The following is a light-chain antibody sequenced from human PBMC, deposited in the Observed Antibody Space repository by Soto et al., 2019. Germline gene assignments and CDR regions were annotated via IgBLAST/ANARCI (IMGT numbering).Light chain of an antibody. CDR2: DVS. V-gene: IGLV2-11*01. CDR3: SSFTGVSTI. J-gene: IGLJ1*01. CDR1: SSDVGGYNF. Sequence: QSALTQPRSVSGSPGQSVTISCTGTSSDVGGYNFVSWYQQHPGKAPKFMIYDVSKRPSGVPDRFSGSKSGNTASLTISGLQAEDEADYYCSSFTGVSTIFGTGTKGTVL.